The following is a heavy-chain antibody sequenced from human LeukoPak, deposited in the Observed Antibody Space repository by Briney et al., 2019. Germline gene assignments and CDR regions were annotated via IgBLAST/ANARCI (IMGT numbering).Heavy chain of an antibody. J-gene: IGHJ4*02. D-gene: IGHD3-10*01. V-gene: IGHV1-2*02. CDR3: ARVRLLWFGELTYYFDY. Sequence: GASVKVSCKXSGYTFTGYYMHWVRQAPGQGLEWMGWINPNSGGTNYAQKFQGRVTMTRDTSISTAYMELSRLRSDDTAVYYCARVRLLWFGELTYYFDYWGQGTLVTVSS. CDR2: INPNSGGT. CDR1: GYTFTGYY.